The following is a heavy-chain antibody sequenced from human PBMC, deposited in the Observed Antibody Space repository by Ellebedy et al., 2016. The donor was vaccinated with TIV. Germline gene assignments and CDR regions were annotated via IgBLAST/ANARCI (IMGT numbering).Heavy chain of an antibody. Sequence: GGSLRLSCAASGFTFSSYSMNWVRQAPGKGLEWVSSISSSSSYIYYADSVKGRFTISRDNAKNSLYLQMNSLRAEDTAVYYCARARTDYDSSGYSELGFDYWGQGTLVTVSS. V-gene: IGHV3-21*01. CDR3: ARARTDYDSSGYSELGFDY. D-gene: IGHD3-22*01. CDR2: ISSSSSYI. J-gene: IGHJ4*02. CDR1: GFTFSSYS.